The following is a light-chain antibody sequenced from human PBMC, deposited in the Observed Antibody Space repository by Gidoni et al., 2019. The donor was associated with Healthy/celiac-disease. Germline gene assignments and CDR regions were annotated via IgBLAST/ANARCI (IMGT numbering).Light chain of an antibody. CDR3: QQFNNYTGT. CDR1: QGISSA. V-gene: IGKV1D-13*01. J-gene: IGKJ1*01. Sequence: AIQLTQSPSSLSASVGDRVTITCRASQGISSALAWYQQKPGKAPKLLIYDASSLESGVPSRFSGSGSGTDFTLTISSLQPEDFATYYCQQFNNYTGTFGQXTKVEIK. CDR2: DAS.